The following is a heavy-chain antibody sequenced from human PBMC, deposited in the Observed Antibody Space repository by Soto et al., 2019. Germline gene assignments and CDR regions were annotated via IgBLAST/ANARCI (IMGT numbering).Heavy chain of an antibody. CDR2: IIPILGIA. J-gene: IGHJ4*02. D-gene: IGHD3-22*01. Sequence: SVKVSCKASGGTFSSYTISWVRQAPGQGLEWMGRIIPILGIANYAQKFQGRVTITADKSTSTAYMELSSLRSEDTAVYYCAAESYYESNGTQGRIDWGQGTLVTVSS. CDR3: AAESYYESNGTQGRID. CDR1: GGTFSSYT. V-gene: IGHV1-69*02.